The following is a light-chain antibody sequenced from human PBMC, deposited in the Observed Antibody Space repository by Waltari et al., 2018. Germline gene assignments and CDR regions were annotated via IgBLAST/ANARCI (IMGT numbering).Light chain of an antibody. CDR2: DAS. CDR3: QQRSNWLRGVT. V-gene: IGKV3-11*01. Sequence: EIVLTQSPATLSLSPGERATLSCRASQSVSSYLAWYQQKPGQAPRLLIYDASNRATGIPARFSGSGSVTDFTLTISSLEPEDFAVYYCQQRSNWLRGVTFGQGTRLEIK. J-gene: IGKJ5*01. CDR1: QSVSSY.